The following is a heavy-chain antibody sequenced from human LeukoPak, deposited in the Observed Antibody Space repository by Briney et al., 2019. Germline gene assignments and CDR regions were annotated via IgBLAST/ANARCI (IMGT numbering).Heavy chain of an antibody. V-gene: IGHV3-48*02. CDR3: ARAGVYDSSGLRY. CDR1: GFTFSSYS. D-gene: IGHD3-22*01. CDR2: ISSSSSTI. Sequence: GGSLRLSCAASGFTFSSYSMNWVRQAPGKGLEWVSYISSSSSTIYYADSVKGRFTISRDNAKNSLYLQMNGLRDEDTAVYYCARAGVYDSSGLRYWGQGTLVTVSS. J-gene: IGHJ4*02.